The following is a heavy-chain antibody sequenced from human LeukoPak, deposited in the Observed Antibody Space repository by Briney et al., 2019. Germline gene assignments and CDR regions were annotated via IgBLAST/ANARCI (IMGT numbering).Heavy chain of an antibody. D-gene: IGHD6-19*01. CDR3: ARAQSGWYYFDY. V-gene: IGHV1-18*01. CDR1: GYTSTSYG. J-gene: IGHJ4*02. CDR2: ISAYNGNT. Sequence: ASVKVSCKASGYTSTSYGISWVRQAPGQGLEWMGWISAYNGNTNYAQKLQGRVTMTTDTSTSTAYMELRSLRSDDTAVYYCARAQSGWYYFDYWGQGTLVTVSS.